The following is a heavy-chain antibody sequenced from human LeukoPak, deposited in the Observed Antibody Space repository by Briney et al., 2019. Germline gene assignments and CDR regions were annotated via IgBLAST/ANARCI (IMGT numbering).Heavy chain of an antibody. J-gene: IGHJ4*02. CDR1: GGSISSYY. CDR2: IYYSGST. D-gene: IGHD1-1*01. CDR3: ATGNNTVADY. Sequence: SETLSLTCTVSGGSISSYYWSWIRQPPGKGLEWIGYIYYSGSTNYNPSLKSRVTISVDTSKKQISLKVTSVTAADTAVYYCATGNNTVADYWGQGTLVTVSS. V-gene: IGHV4-59*12.